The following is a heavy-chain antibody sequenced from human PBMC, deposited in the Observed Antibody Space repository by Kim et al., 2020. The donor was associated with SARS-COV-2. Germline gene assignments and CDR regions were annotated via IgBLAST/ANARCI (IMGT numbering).Heavy chain of an antibody. Sequence: ASVKVSCKASGYTFTDYFIHWVRQAPGQGLEWVGRINAKTGDTNHIQRFQDRVTMTKDRSITTAYLELTRLTPDDTALYYCARAYRVNYPHAKTIRHWGQGTLVTVSS. V-gene: IGHV1-2*06. J-gene: IGHJ4*02. CDR3: ARAYRVNYPHAKTIRH. D-gene: IGHD5-12*01. CDR2: INAKTGDT. CDR1: GYTFTDYF.